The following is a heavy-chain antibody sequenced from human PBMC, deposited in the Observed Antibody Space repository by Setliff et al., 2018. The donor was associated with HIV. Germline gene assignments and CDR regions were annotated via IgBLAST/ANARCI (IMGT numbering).Heavy chain of an antibody. Sequence: SETLSLTCTVSGGSISSHYWSWIRQTPGKRLEYIGYIYYNGGTNYNPSLKSRVTISLDTSKNQFSLSLRSVTAADTAVYFCARERPQSHFFDYWGQGTLVTVSS. J-gene: IGHJ4*02. V-gene: IGHV4-59*11. D-gene: IGHD6-19*01. CDR3: ARERPQSHFFDY. CDR1: GGSISSHY. CDR2: IYYNGGT.